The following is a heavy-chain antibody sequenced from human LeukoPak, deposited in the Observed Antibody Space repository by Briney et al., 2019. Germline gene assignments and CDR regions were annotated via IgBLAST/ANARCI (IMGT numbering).Heavy chain of an antibody. CDR3: ARGLSDGDYGLYFDY. D-gene: IGHD4-17*01. V-gene: IGHV3-53*01. CDR1: GFTVSSNY. Sequence: PGGSLRLSCAASGFTVSSNYMSWVRQAPGKGLEWVSVIYSGGSTYYADSVKGRSTISRDSSKNTLYLQMNSLRAEDTAVYYCARGLSDGDYGLYFDYWGQGTLVTVSS. CDR2: IYSGGST. J-gene: IGHJ4*02.